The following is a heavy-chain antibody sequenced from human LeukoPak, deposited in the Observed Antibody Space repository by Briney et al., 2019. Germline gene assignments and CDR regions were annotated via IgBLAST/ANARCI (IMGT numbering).Heavy chain of an antibody. J-gene: IGHJ4*02. CDR2: IYSSGST. CDR3: ARSPRYCSSTSCYRGRFDY. Sequence: PSETLSLTCTVSGGSISSYYWSWIRQPAGKGLEWIGRIYSSGSTNYNPSLKSRVTMSVDTSKNQFSLKLSSVTAADTAVYYCARSPRYCSSTSCYRGRFDYWGQGTLVTVSS. CDR1: GGSISSYY. D-gene: IGHD2-2*02. V-gene: IGHV4-4*07.